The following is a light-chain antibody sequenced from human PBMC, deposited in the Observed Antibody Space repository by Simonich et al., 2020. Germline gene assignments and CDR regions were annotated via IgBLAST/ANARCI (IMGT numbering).Light chain of an antibody. Sequence: QSALTQPASVSGSPGQSITISCTGTSSDVGSYNLVSWYQQHPGKAPKLMIYEGSKRPSGVSTRFSGSKTGNTASLTISGLQAEDEADYYCCSYAGSSTFNWVFGGGTKLTVL. CDR3: CSYAGSSTFNWV. V-gene: IGLV2-23*03. CDR1: SSDVGSYNL. CDR2: EGS. J-gene: IGLJ3*02.